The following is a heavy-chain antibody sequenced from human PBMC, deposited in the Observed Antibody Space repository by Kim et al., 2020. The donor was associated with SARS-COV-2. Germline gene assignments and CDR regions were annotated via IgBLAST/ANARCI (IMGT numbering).Heavy chain of an antibody. D-gene: IGHD3-22*01. Sequence: GGSLRLSCAASGFTFSAYAVGWVRQATGKGLEWVSSISGSDGTTYYADSVKGRFIISRDNSKNTLHLQMNSLRVEDTAIYYCARHFGSSGSEFHHWGQGTLVTVSS. CDR2: ISGSDGTT. J-gene: IGHJ1*01. CDR3: ARHFGSSGSEFHH. CDR1: GFTFSAYA. V-gene: IGHV3-23*01.